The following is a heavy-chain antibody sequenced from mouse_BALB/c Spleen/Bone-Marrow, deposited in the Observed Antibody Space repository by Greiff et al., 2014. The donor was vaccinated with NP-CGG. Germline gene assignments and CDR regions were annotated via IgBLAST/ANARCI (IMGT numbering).Heavy chain of an antibody. Sequence: VHLVESGAELAKPGASVKMSCEASGYTFTNYWMHWVKQRPGQGLEWIGYINLSTGYTEYNQKFKDKATLTADKSSSTAYMQLSSLTSEDSAVYYCARDDYDDYWGQGTTLTVSS. CDR1: GYTFTNYW. J-gene: IGHJ2*01. CDR3: ARDDYDDY. D-gene: IGHD2-4*01. V-gene: IGHV1-7*01. CDR2: INLSTGYT.